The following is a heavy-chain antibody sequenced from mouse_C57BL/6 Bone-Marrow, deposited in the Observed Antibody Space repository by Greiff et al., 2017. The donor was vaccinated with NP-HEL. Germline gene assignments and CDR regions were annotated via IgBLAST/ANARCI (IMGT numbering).Heavy chain of an antibody. CDR3: AKDYGSRGAFDY. CDR1: GYTFTSYW. CDR2: IHPNSGST. V-gene: IGHV1-64*01. Sequence: VKLQQPGAELVKPGASVKLSCKASGYTFTSYWMHWVKQRPGQGLEWIGMIHPNSGSTNYNEKFKSKATLTVDKSSSTAYMQLSSLTSEDSAVYYCAKDYGSRGAFDYWGQGTTLTVSS. J-gene: IGHJ2*01. D-gene: IGHD1-1*01.